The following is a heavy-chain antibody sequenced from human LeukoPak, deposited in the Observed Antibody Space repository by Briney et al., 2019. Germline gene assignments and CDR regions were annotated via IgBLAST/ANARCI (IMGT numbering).Heavy chain of an antibody. J-gene: IGHJ4*02. V-gene: IGHV3-9*01. CDR3: AKVTMVRGVMRWYFDY. D-gene: IGHD3-10*01. Sequence: GGSLRLSRAASGLSFGDYAMHWVRQAPGKGLEWGSGISWNSGSIDYADSVKGRVTISRDNAKNYLYLQMNRLRAEDTALYYCAKVTMVRGVMRWYFDYWGQGTLVTVSS. CDR2: ISWNSGSI. CDR1: GLSFGDYA.